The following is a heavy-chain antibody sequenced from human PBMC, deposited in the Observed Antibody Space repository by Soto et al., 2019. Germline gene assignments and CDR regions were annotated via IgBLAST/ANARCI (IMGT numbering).Heavy chain of an antibody. CDR3: ATETYSNYVFY. CDR1: GASITSGDYY. V-gene: IGHV4-30-4*01. J-gene: IGHJ1*01. CDR2: IYYGGST. D-gene: IGHD4-4*01. Sequence: QVQLHESGPGLVKPSQTLSLTCTVSGASITSGDYYWSWIRQSPGKGLEWIGYIYYGGSTFYNPSLKTRISISIDSSKNQFSLNLYAVTAADTAVYYCATETYSNYVFYWGRGTLVTVSS.